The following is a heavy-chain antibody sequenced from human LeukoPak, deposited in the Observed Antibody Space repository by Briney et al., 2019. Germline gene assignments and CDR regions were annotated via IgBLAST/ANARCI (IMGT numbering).Heavy chain of an antibody. J-gene: IGHJ4*02. Sequence: GGSLRLSCAASGFTFSSYWMSWVRQAPGKGLEWVANIKQDGSEKYYVDSVKGRFTISRDNAKNSLYLQMNSLRAEDTAVYYCARDNAIWAAMVPYYFDYWGRGTLVTVSS. V-gene: IGHV3-7*01. CDR3: ARDNAIWAAMVPYYFDY. CDR2: IKQDGSEK. D-gene: IGHD5-18*01. CDR1: GFTFSSYW.